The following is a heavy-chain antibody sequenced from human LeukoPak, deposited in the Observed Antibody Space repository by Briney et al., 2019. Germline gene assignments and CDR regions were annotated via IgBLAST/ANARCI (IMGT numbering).Heavy chain of an antibody. J-gene: IGHJ3*02. D-gene: IGHD6-13*01. V-gene: IGHV3-49*04. CDR2: IRSKAYGGTT. Sequence: GGSLRLSCAASGFTFTDVWMTWVRRAPGKGLEWVGFIRSKAYGGTTEYAASVKGRFTISRDDSKTIAYLQMNSLKTEDTAVYYCTRGTGYSSSWRAFDIWGQGTMVTVSS. CDR3: TRGTGYSSSWRAFDI. CDR1: GFTFTDVW.